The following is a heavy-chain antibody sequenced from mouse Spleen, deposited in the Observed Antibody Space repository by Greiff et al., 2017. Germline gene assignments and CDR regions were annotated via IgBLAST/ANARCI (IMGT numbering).Heavy chain of an antibody. CDR2: IYPGDGDT. V-gene: IGHV1-82*01. J-gene: IGHJ3*01. Sequence: VKLMESGPELVKPGASVKISCKASGYAFSSSWMNWVKQRPGKGLEWIGRIYPGDGDTNYNGKFKGKATLTADKSSSTAYMQLSSLTSEDSAVYFCARTYYYGSSPFAYWGQGTLVTVSA. CDR3: ARTYYYGSSPFAY. CDR1: GYAFSSSW. D-gene: IGHD1-1*01.